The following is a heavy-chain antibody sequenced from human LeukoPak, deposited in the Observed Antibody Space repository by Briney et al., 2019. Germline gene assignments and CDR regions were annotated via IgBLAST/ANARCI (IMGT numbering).Heavy chain of an antibody. D-gene: IGHD6-19*01. Sequence: QSGPTLVNPTQTLTLTCTFSGFSLSTSGVGVGWIRQPPGKALEWLALIYWDDVKRYSPSLKSRLTITKDTSKNQVVLTMTNMDPVDTATYYCAHRPRPIRGYSSGWYFDYWGQGTLVTVSS. CDR1: GFSLSTSGVG. J-gene: IGHJ4*02. CDR2: IYWDDVK. CDR3: AHRPRPIRGYSSGWYFDY. V-gene: IGHV2-5*02.